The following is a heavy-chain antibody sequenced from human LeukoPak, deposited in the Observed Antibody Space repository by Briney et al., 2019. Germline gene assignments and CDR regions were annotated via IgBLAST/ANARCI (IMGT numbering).Heavy chain of an antibody. CDR3: ARDLGTHCSSTSCPRGAFDY. Sequence: GRSLRLSCAASGFTFSSYAMHRVRQAPGKGLEWVAVISYDGSNKYYADSVKGRFTISRDNSKNTLYLQMNSLRAEDTAVYYCARDLGTHCSSTSCPRGAFDYWGQGTLVTVSS. J-gene: IGHJ4*02. V-gene: IGHV3-30*04. D-gene: IGHD2-2*01. CDR2: ISYDGSNK. CDR1: GFTFSSYA.